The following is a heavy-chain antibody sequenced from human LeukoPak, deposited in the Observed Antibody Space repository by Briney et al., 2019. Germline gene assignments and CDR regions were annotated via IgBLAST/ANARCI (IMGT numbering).Heavy chain of an antibody. Sequence: GGSLRLSCAASGFTFSSYAMSWVRQAPGKGLEWVSTINGGGVNTHYADSVGGRFTISRDNSKNTLFLQMNSLRAEDTAVYYCAKWKYSNSGIDDYWGQGTLVTVSS. V-gene: IGHV3-23*01. D-gene: IGHD6-6*01. CDR2: INGGGVNT. CDR1: GFTFSSYA. CDR3: AKWKYSNSGIDDY. J-gene: IGHJ4*02.